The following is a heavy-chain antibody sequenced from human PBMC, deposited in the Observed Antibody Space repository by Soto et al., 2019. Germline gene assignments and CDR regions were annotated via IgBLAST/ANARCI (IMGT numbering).Heavy chain of an antibody. V-gene: IGHV4-39*01. J-gene: IGHJ4*02. CDR1: GGSISSSSYY. D-gene: IGHD3-16*02. CDR2: IYYSGST. Sequence: SETLSLTCTVSGGSISSSSYYWGWIRQPPGKGLEWIGSIYYSGSTYYNPSLKSRVTISVDTSKNQFSLKLSSVTAADTAVYYCASLPNYDYVWGSYSYTSWGQGTLVT. CDR3: ASLPNYDYVWGSYSYTS.